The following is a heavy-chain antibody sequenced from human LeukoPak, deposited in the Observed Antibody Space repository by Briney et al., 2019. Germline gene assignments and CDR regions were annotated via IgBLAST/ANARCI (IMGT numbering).Heavy chain of an antibody. Sequence: GGSLRLSCAASGFTFSSYAMSWVRQAPGKGLEWVSAISGSGGSTYYADSVKGRFTISRDNSKNTLYLQMNSLRAEDTAVYYCAKAGHGSGSYYNAYYFDYWGQGTLVTVSS. J-gene: IGHJ4*02. CDR3: AKAGHGSGSYYNAYYFDY. V-gene: IGHV3-23*01. D-gene: IGHD3-10*01. CDR2: ISGSGGST. CDR1: GFTFSSYA.